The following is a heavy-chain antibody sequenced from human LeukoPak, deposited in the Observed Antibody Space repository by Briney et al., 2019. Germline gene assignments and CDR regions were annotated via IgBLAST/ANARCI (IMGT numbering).Heavy chain of an antibody. CDR1: GFTFSSYA. CDR2: ISGSGGST. CDR3: ATRGGGYYDGSGPN. Sequence: GGSLRLSCAASGFTFSSYAMSWVRQAPGKGLEWVSAISGSGGSTYYADSVKGRFTISRDNSKNTLYLQMNSLRAEDTAVYYCATRGGGYYDGSGPNWGQGTLVTVSS. V-gene: IGHV3-23*01. D-gene: IGHD3-22*01. J-gene: IGHJ4*02.